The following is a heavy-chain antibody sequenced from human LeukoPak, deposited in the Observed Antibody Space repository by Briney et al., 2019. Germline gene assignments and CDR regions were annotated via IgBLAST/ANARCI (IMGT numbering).Heavy chain of an antibody. CDR2: IYYSGST. D-gene: IGHD3-3*01. CDR3: ARSRGDFWSGYLIGWFDP. V-gene: IGHV4-59*12. J-gene: IGHJ5*02. Sequence: SETLSLTCAVYGGSFSGYYWSWIRQPPGKGLEWIGYIYYSGSTNYNPSLKSRVTISVDRSKNQFSLKLSSVTAADTAVYYCARSRGDFWSGYLIGWFDPWGQGTLVTVSS. CDR1: GGSFSGYY.